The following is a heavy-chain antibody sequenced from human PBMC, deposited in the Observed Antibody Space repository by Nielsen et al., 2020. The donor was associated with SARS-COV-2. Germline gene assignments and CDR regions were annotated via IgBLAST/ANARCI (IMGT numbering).Heavy chain of an antibody. CDR2: ISSSSSYI. CDR3: ARDQSPLDIVVVPAAENAFDI. J-gene: IGHJ3*02. Sequence: GESLKISCAASGFGFSSYTMNWVRQAPGKGLEWVSSISSSSSYIYYADSVKGRFTISRDNAKNSLYLQMNSLRAEDTAVYYCARDQSPLDIVVVPAAENAFDIWGQGTMVTVSS. CDR1: GFGFSSYT. D-gene: IGHD2-2*03. V-gene: IGHV3-21*01.